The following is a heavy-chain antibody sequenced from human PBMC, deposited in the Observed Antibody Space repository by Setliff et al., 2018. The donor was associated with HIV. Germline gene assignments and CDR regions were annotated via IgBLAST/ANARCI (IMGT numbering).Heavy chain of an antibody. CDR3: ARFRVTMIVVDCYFDY. J-gene: IGHJ4*02. Sequence: ASETLSLTCTVSGGSISSGSYYWTWIRQPAGRGLEWIGHISASGSSKFNPTLQSRVTLSVDPSNNQFSLNLTSVTAADTAVYYCARFRVTMIVVDCYFDYWGQGMLVTVSS. CDR1: GGSISSGSYY. CDR2: ISASGSS. D-gene: IGHD3-22*01. V-gene: IGHV4-61*09.